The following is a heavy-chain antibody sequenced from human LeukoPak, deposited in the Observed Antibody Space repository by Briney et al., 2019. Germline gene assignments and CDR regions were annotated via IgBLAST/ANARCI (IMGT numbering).Heavy chain of an antibody. D-gene: IGHD2-21*02. CDR2: LYHSGST. J-gene: IGHJ4*02. CDR3: ARHALATVTDPSFDY. CDR1: GCSISTPGYY. Sequence: SETLSLTCTVSGCSISTPGYYWGWIRQPPGKGLEWIGSLYHSGSTYYNPSLKSRATISVDTSKNQCSLKLRSVTAADTAVFYCARHALATVTDPSFDYWGQGTLVTVSS. V-gene: IGHV4-39*01.